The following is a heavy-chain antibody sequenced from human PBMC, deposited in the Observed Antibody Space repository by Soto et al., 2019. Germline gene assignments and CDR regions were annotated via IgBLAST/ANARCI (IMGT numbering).Heavy chain of an antibody. CDR3: ARGHGRWLQGLYHHFDY. Sequence: SETLSPTCAVYGGSFSGYYWSWIRQPPGKGLEWIGEINHSGSTNYNPSLKSRVTISVDTSKNQFSLKLSSVTAADTAVYYCARGHGRWLQGLYHHFDYWGQGTLVTVSS. D-gene: IGHD3-3*01. CDR1: GGSFSGYY. CDR2: INHSGST. V-gene: IGHV4-34*01. J-gene: IGHJ4*02.